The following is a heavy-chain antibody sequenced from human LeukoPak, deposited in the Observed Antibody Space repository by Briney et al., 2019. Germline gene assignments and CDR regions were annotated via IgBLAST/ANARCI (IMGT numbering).Heavy chain of an antibody. CDR3: ARTPECYDILTGCDAFDI. CDR2: IYSGGST. J-gene: IGHJ3*02. Sequence: PGGSLRLSCAASGFTVSSNYMSWVRQAPGKGLEWVSVIYSGGSTYYADSVKGRFTISRDNSKNTLYLQMNSLRAEDTAVYCCARTPECYDILTGCDAFDIWGQGTMVTVSS. D-gene: IGHD3-9*01. CDR1: GFTVSSNY. V-gene: IGHV3-66*01.